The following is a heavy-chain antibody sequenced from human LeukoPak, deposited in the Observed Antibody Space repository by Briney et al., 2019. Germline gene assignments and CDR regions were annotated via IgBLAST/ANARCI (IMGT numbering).Heavy chain of an antibody. CDR2: IYYSGST. D-gene: IGHD2-2*02. CDR1: GGSISSISYY. Sequence: SSETLSLTCTVSGGSISSISYYWGWIRQPPGKGLEWIGSIYYSGSTYYNPSLKSRVTISVDTSKNQFSLKLSSVTAADTAVYYCARQRYCSSTSCYTFDPKYYFDYWGQGTLVTVSS. CDR3: ARQRYCSSTSCYTFDPKYYFDY. V-gene: IGHV4-39*01. J-gene: IGHJ4*02.